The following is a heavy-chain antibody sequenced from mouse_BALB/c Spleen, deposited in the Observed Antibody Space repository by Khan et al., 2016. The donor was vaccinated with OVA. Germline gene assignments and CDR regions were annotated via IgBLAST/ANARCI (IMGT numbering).Heavy chain of an antibody. J-gene: IGHJ4*01. V-gene: IGHV3-2*02. CDR2: ITYSGSP. Sequence: EVQLQESGPGLVKPSQSLSLTCTATGYSITSDYAWNWIRQFPGNKLEWMGYITYSGSPNYNPALKSRISITRDTSKNQFYLQLNSVTTADTATYDCASDGSRYNYAMDYWGQGTSVTVSS. CDR1: GYSITSDYA. CDR3: ASDGSRYNYAMDY. D-gene: IGHD2-3*01.